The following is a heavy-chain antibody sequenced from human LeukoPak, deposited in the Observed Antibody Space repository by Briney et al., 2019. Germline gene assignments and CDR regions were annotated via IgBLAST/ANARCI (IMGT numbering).Heavy chain of an antibody. CDR3: AREGLNGDYENSD. J-gene: IGHJ4*02. CDR2: IIPILGIA. Sequence: ASVKVSCKASGGTFSSYAISWVRQAPGQGLEWMGRIIPILGIANYAQKFQGRVTITADKSTSTAYMELSSLRSEDTAVYYCAREGLNGDYENSDWGQGTLVTVSS. D-gene: IGHD4-17*01. V-gene: IGHV1-69*04. CDR1: GGTFSSYA.